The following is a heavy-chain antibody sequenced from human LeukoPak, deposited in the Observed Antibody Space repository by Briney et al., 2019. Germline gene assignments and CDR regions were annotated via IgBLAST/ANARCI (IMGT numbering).Heavy chain of an antibody. CDR2: IIPIFGTA. V-gene: IGHV1-69*05. D-gene: IGHD3-22*01. J-gene: IGHJ5*02. Sequence: SVKVSCKASGGTFSSYAISWVRQAPGQGLEWMGRIIPIFGTANYAQKFQGRVTITTDESTSTAYMELSSLRPEDTAVYYCARDPLHYYDSSGYYFDWFDPWGQGTLVTLSS. CDR3: ARDPLHYYDSSGYYFDWFDP. CDR1: GGTFSSYA.